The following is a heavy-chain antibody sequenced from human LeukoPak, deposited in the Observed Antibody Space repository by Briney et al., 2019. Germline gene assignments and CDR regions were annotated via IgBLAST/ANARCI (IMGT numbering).Heavy chain of an antibody. CDR1: GGSISSYY. V-gene: IGHV4-59*01. D-gene: IGHD6-13*01. CDR2: IYYSGST. CDR3: ARDQAPYSSSRYPRQGYYYYGMDV. J-gene: IGHJ6*02. Sequence: SETLSLTCTVSGGSISSYYWSWIRQPPGKGLEWIGYIYYSGSTNYNPSLKSRVTISVDTSKNQFSLKLSSVTAADTAVYYCARDQAPYSSSRYPRQGYYYYGMDVWGQGTTVTVSS.